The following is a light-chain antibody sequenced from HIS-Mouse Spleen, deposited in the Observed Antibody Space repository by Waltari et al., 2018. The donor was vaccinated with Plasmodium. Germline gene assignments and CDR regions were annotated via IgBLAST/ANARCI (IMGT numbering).Light chain of an antibody. J-gene: IGKJ4*01. CDR3: QQYGSSPLT. CDR1: QSVSSSY. Sequence: EIVLTQSPGTLSLSPGERATLSCRASQSVSSSYLAWYQQKPGQAPRLLIDCASSRATGIPDRFSGSGSGTDFTLTISRLEPEDFAVYYCQQYGSSPLTFGGGTKVEIK. CDR2: CAS. V-gene: IGKV3-20*01.